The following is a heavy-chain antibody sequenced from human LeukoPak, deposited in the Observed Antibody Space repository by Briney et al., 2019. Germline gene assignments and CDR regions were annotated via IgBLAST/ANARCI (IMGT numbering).Heavy chain of an antibody. J-gene: IGHJ4*02. V-gene: IGHV4-34*01. CDR3: ARERDSSGYYYRGFGIDY. Sequence: SETLSLTCAVCGGSFSGYYWSWIRQPPGKGLEWIGEINHSGSTNYNPSLKSRVTISVDTSKNQFSLKLSSVTAADTAVYYCARERDSSGYYYRGFGIDYWGQGTLVTVSS. CDR1: GGSFSGYY. CDR2: INHSGST. D-gene: IGHD3-22*01.